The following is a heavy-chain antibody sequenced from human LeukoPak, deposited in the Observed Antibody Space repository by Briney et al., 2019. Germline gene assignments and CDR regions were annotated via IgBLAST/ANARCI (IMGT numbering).Heavy chain of an antibody. CDR1: GGSISSYY. CDR2: IYYSGST. V-gene: IGHV4-59*01. CDR3: ARDGSSGYYRL. J-gene: IGHJ4*02. Sequence: SETLSLTCTVSGGSISSYYWSWIRQPPGKELEWIGYIYYSGSTNYNLSLKSRVTISVDTSKNQFSLKLSSVTAADTAVYYCARDGSSGYYRLWGQGTLVTVSS. D-gene: IGHD3-22*01.